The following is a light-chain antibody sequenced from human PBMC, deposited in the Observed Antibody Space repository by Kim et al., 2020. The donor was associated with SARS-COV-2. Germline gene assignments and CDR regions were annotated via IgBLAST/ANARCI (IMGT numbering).Light chain of an antibody. J-gene: IGKJ1*01. CDR2: DAS. V-gene: IGKV3-11*01. CDR3: QYRRT. CDR1: QTVSNY. Sequence: VPLSLSPGERATLSCGTSQTVSNYLAWYQQKPGQAPRLLIYDASNRATGIPVRFSGCGSGTDFSLTISNLEPEDFAVYYCQYRRTFGQGTKVDIK.